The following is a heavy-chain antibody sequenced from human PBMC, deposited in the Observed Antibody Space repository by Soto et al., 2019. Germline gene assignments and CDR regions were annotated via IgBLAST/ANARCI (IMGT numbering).Heavy chain of an antibody. J-gene: IGHJ5*01. D-gene: IGHD2-15*01. CDR1: GDSISTVDYF. V-gene: IGHV4-30-4*01. CDR2: IYKSATT. CDR3: ARGRYCLTGRCSTNWFDS. Sequence: SETLSLTCSVSGDSISTVDYFLAWIRQPPGQALEYIGYIYKSATTYYNPSFESRVAISLDTSKSQFSLNVTSVTAADTAVYFCARGRYCLTGRCSTNWFDSWGQGTLVTVSS.